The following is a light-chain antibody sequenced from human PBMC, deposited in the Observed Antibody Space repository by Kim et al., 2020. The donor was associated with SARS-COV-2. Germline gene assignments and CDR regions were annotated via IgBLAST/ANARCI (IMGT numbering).Light chain of an antibody. CDR1: QSISSY. Sequence: ASVGDKVTITCRASQSISSYLNWYQQKPGKAPKLLIYAASSLQSGVPSRFSGSGSGTDFTLTISSLQPEDFATYYCQQSYSTPPYTFGQGTKLEI. J-gene: IGKJ2*01. CDR2: AAS. CDR3: QQSYSTPPYT. V-gene: IGKV1-39*01.